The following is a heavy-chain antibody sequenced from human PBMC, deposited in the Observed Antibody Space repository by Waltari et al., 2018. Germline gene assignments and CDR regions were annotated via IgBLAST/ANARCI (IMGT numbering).Heavy chain of an antibody. D-gene: IGHD1-26*01. V-gene: IGHV1-69*06. CDR1: GYPLTGSY. CDR3: ARLGIVGATRGAFDI. Sequence: QVQLVQSGAEVKNPGASVQVSCKASGYPLTGSYMHWLRPAPGQGREWMGGIIPIFGTANYAQKFQGRVTITADKSTSTAYMELSSLRSEDTAVYYCARLGIVGATRGAFDIWGQGTMVTVSS. CDR2: IIPIFGTA. J-gene: IGHJ3*02.